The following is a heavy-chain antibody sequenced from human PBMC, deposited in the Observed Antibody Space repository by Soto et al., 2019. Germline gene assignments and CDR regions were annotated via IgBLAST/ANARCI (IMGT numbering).Heavy chain of an antibody. CDR1: GFTVSSYS. J-gene: IGHJ6*04. V-gene: IGHV3-21*01. CDR2: ISSSSSYI. Sequence: GGSLRLSCAASGFTVSSYSMNWVRQAPGKGLEWVSSISSSSSYIYYADSVKGRFTISRDNAKNSLYLQMNSLRAEDTAVYYCARDSSDYPMDVWGKGTTVTVSS. CDR3: ARDSSDYPMDV. D-gene: IGHD4-17*01.